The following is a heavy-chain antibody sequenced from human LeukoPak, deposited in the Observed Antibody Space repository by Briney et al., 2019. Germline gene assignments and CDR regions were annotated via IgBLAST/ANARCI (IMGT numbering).Heavy chain of an antibody. V-gene: IGHV3-7*01. CDR1: GFTFSSYW. J-gene: IGHJ4*02. Sequence: GGSLRLSCAASGFTFSSYWMSWVRQAPGKGLEWVANIKQDGSEKYYVDSVKGRFTISRDNAKNSLYLQMNSLRAEDTAVYYCARQMVLPWIWYCYDSSGYYLFDYWGQGTLVTVSS. CDR2: IKQDGSEK. D-gene: IGHD3-22*01. CDR3: ARQMVLPWIWYCYDSSGYYLFDY.